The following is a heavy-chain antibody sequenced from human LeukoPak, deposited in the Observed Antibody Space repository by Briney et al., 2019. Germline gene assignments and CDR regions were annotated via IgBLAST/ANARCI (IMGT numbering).Heavy chain of an antibody. CDR2: INPNSGGT. CDR3: ARAGYSYGPLDV. J-gene: IGHJ6*02. D-gene: IGHD5-18*01. Sequence: ASAKVSCKASGYTFTGYYMHWVRQAPGQGLEWMGWINPNSGGTNYAQKFQGRVTMTRDTSISTAYMELSRLRSDDTAVYYCARAGYSYGPLDVWGQGTTVTVSS. V-gene: IGHV1-2*02. CDR1: GYTFTGYY.